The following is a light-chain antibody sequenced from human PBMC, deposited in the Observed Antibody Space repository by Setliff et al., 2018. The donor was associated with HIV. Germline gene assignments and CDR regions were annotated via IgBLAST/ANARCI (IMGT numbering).Light chain of an antibody. CDR2: DVS. CDR3: SSYTGTYSFL. J-gene: IGLJ2*01. V-gene: IGLV2-11*01. CDR1: NSDVGGYDY. Sequence: QSALAQPRSVSGSPGQSVTISCTGTNSDVGGYDYVSWYQQHPGKAPRLIIYDVSKRPSGVPDRFSGSTSANTASLTISGLQPEDEADYYCSSYTGTYSFLFGGGTKVPS.